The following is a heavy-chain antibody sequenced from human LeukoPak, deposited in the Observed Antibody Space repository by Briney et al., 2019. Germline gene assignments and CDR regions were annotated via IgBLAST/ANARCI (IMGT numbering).Heavy chain of an antibody. D-gene: IGHD6-13*01. J-gene: IGHJ4*02. Sequence: GGSLRLSCAASGFTFSSYWMSWVRQAPGKGLEWVANIKQDGSEKYYVDSVKGRFTISRDNAKNSLYLQMNSLRAEDTAVYYCARGRRQTLSSSYGCWGQGTLVTVSS. CDR3: ARGRRQTLSSSYGC. CDR1: GFTFSSYW. V-gene: IGHV3-7*01. CDR2: IKQDGSEK.